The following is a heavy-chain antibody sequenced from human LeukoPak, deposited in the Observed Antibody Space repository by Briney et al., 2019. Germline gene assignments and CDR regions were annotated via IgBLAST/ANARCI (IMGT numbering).Heavy chain of an antibody. CDR2: ISGSGGST. CDR1: GFTFSSYA. V-gene: IGHV3-23*01. J-gene: IGHJ4*02. CDR3: AKSDIVVVPAATIDY. D-gene: IGHD2-2*01. Sequence: PGGSLRLSCAASGFTFSSYAMSWVRQAPGKGLEWVSAISGSGGSTYYADSVEGRFTISRDNSKNTLYLQMNSLRAEDMAVYYCAKSDIVVVPAATIDYWDQGTLVTVSS.